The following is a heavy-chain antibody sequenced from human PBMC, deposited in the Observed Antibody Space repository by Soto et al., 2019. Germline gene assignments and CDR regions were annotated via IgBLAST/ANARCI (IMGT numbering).Heavy chain of an antibody. Sequence: KPSETLSLTCTVSGGSISSGDYYWSWIRQPPGKGLEWIGYIYYSGSTYYNPSLKSRVTISVDTSKNQFSLKLSSVTAADTAVYYCARDAQYSYGQSYNDYWGQGTLVTVSS. CDR2: IYYSGST. V-gene: IGHV4-30-4*01. CDR1: GGSISSGDYY. J-gene: IGHJ4*02. D-gene: IGHD5-18*01. CDR3: ARDAQYSYGQSYNDY.